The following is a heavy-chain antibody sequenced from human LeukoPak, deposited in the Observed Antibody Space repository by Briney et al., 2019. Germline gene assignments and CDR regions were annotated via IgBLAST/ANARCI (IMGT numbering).Heavy chain of an antibody. V-gene: IGHV3-48*03. CDR3: AKAPVTTCSGAYCYPFDY. Sequence: GGSLRLSCAASGFTFSTFEMNWVRQAPGKGLEWISYINNSGSTIYYADSVKGRFTISRDSSKNTLYLQMNSLRAGDAAVYYCAKAPVTTCSGAYCYPFDYWSQGTLVTVSS. D-gene: IGHD2-15*01. J-gene: IGHJ4*02. CDR2: INNSGSTI. CDR1: GFTFSTFE.